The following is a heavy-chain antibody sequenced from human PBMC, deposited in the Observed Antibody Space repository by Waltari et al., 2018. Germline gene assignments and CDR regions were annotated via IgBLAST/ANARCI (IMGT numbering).Heavy chain of an antibody. V-gene: IGHV3-53*01. J-gene: IGHJ4*02. CDR3: ARSDRQSFYSSSSNLGAFDY. Sequence: EVQLVESGGGLIQHGGSLRLSCAASGFTVSSNYMSWVRQAPGKGLEWVSVIYSGGSTYYADSVKGRFTISRDNSKNTLYLQMNSLRAEDTAVYYCARSDRQSFYSSSSNLGAFDYWGQGTLVTVSS. D-gene: IGHD6-6*01. CDR1: GFTVSSNY. CDR2: IYSGGST.